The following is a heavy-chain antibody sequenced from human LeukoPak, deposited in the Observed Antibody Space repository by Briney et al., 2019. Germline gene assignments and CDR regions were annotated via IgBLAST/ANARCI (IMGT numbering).Heavy chain of an antibody. V-gene: IGHV3-7*01. Sequence: PGGSLRLSCAASGFSFSSFWVNWSRQAPGKGLEGMANIKEDGSEIFYVDSVKGRVTISRDNANRSLYLQMNSLRAEDTAVYYCARHGLDYWGQGATVTVSS. D-gene: IGHD2-8*01. CDR2: IKEDGSEI. J-gene: IGHJ4*02. CDR3: ARHGLDY. CDR1: GFSFSSFW.